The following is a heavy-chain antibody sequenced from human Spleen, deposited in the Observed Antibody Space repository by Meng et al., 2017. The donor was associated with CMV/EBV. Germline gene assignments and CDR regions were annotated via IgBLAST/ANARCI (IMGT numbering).Heavy chain of an antibody. Sequence: FTFSTYTMNGVRQAPGKGLEWVSSINYDRNYIYYADSVKGRFTVSRDNAQNSLYLQMNSLRAEDTAVYYCARVAGSSSWYITGWFDPWGQGTLVTASS. CDR3: ARVAGSSSWYITGWFDP. J-gene: IGHJ5*02. CDR2: INYDRNYI. D-gene: IGHD6-13*01. CDR1: FTFSTYT. V-gene: IGHV3-21*06.